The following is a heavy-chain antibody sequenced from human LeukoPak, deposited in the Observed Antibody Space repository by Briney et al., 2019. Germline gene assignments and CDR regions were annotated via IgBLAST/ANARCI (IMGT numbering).Heavy chain of an antibody. CDR3: ARGSPSSSSWGSGCFDY. CDR1: GFTFSSYA. D-gene: IGHD6-13*01. CDR2: ISYDGSNK. J-gene: IGHJ4*02. V-gene: IGHV3-30-3*01. Sequence: GGSLRLSCAASGFTFSSYAMHWVRQAPGKGLEWVAVISYDGSNKYYADSVKGRFTISRDNSKNTLYLQMNSLRAEDTAVYYCARGSPSSSSWGSGCFDYWGQGTLVTVSS.